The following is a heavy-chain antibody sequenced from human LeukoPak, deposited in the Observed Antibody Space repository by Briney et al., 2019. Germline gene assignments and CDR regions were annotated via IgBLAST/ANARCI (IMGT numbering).Heavy chain of an antibody. D-gene: IGHD2-2*01. V-gene: IGHV4-61*01. CDR2: IYYSGST. Sequence: SSGTLSLTCALSGESITSDNWWSWIRQPPGKGLEWIGYIYYSGSTNYNPSLKSRVTISVDTSKNQFSLKLSSVTAADTAVYYCARVTDIVVVPAATYGYYFDYWGQGTLVTVSS. J-gene: IGHJ4*02. CDR1: GESITSDNW. CDR3: ARVTDIVVVPAATYGYYFDY.